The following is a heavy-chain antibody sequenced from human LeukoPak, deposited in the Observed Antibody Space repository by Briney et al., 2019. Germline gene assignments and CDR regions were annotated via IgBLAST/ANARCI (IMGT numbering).Heavy chain of an antibody. Sequence: GASVKVSCKASGYTFTSYDINWVRQATGQGLEWMGWMNPNSGNTGYAQKFQGRVTITRNTSISTAYMELSSLRSEDTAVYYCAITLIAAAGSFDYWGQGTLVTVSS. CDR3: AITLIAAAGSFDY. CDR1: GYTFTSYD. V-gene: IGHV1-8*03. D-gene: IGHD6-13*01. CDR2: MNPNSGNT. J-gene: IGHJ4*02.